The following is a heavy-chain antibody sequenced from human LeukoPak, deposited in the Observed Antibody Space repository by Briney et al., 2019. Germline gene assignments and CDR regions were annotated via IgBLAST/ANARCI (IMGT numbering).Heavy chain of an antibody. CDR3: ARGRYGQYGMDV. CDR2: IYSGGGT. Sequence: GGSLRLSCEASGFTVSSNYMSWVRQAPGKGLEWVSVIYSGGGTYYADSVKGRFTISRDNSKSMLYLQMNSLRAEDTAVYYCARGRYGQYGMDVWGQGTTVTVSS. J-gene: IGHJ6*02. D-gene: IGHD1-14*01. CDR1: GFTVSSNY. V-gene: IGHV3-66*01.